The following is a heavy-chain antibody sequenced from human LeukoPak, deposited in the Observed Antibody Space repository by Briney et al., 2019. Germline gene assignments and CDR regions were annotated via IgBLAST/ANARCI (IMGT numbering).Heavy chain of an antibody. J-gene: IGHJ5*02. V-gene: IGHV1-18*01. Sequence: ASVKVSCKASGYTFTGYGISWVRQAPGQGLEWMGWISAYNGNTNYAQKLQGRVTMTTDTSTSTAYMELRSLRSDDTAVYYCARDPGTTVTNWFDPWGQGTLVTVSS. CDR2: ISAYNGNT. CDR1: GYTFTGYG. D-gene: IGHD4-17*01. CDR3: ARDPGTTVTNWFDP.